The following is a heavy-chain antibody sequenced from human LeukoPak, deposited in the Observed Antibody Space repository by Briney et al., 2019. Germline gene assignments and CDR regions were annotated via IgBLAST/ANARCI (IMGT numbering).Heavy chain of an antibody. V-gene: IGHV4-59*12. CDR1: GGSISSYY. D-gene: IGHD4-23*01. J-gene: IGHJ5*02. CDR3: AREGLDYGGTLNWFDP. CDR2: IYYSGST. Sequence: PSETLSLTCTVSGGSISSYYWSWLRQPPGKGLEWIGYIYYSGSTNYNPSLKSRVTISVDTSKNQFSLKLSSVTVADTAVYYCAREGLDYGGTLNWFDPWGQGTLVTVSS.